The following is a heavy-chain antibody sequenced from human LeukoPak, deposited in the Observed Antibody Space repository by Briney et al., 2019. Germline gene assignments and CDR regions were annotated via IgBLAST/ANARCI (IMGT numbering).Heavy chain of an antibody. CDR1: GGSISSGGYY. CDR3: ARAPTKAPLYYFDY. Sequence: SETLSLTCTVSGGSISSGGYYWSWIRQHPGKGLEWIGYIYYSGSTYYNPSLKSRVTISVYTSKNQFSLKLSSVTAADTAVYYCARAPTKAPLYYFDYWGQGTLVTVSS. J-gene: IGHJ4*02. CDR2: IYYSGST. V-gene: IGHV4-31*03. D-gene: IGHD2/OR15-2a*01.